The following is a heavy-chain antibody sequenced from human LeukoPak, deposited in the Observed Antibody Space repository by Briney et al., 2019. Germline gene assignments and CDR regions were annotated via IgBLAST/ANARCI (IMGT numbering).Heavy chain of an antibody. CDR3: AKDGSWSCTD. CDR1: GCTFSRNA. D-gene: IGHD2-8*02. Sequence: GGSLTLSCAASGCTFSRNAIHWVRQGPGKGLEWVSYIAHHGSNKYYADSVKGRFTISRDNSKRTLYLQMNSLRADDTAVYYCAKDGSWSCTDWGQGTLVTVSS. CDR2: IAHHGSNK. J-gene: IGHJ4*02. V-gene: IGHV3-30*02.